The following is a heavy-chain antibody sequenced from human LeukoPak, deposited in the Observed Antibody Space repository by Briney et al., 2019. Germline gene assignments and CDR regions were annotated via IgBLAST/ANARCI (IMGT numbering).Heavy chain of an antibody. Sequence: SETLSLTCTVSGGSISSYYWSWIRQPPGKGLEWIGYIYYSGSTNYNPSLKSRVTISVDTSKNQFPLKLSSVTAADTAVYYCARDRVADDAFDIWGQGTMVTVSS. CDR1: GGSISSYY. J-gene: IGHJ3*02. CDR3: ARDRVADDAFDI. CDR2: IYYSGST. V-gene: IGHV4-59*01.